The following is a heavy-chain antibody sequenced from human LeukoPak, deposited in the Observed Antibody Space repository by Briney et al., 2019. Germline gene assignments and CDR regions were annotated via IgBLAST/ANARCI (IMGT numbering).Heavy chain of an antibody. Sequence: SETLSLTCAVYGGSFSGYYWSWIRQPPAKGLEWIGEINHSGSTNYNPSLKSRVTISVDTSKNQFSLKLSSVTAADTAVYYCARGGVPAALNWFDPWGQGTLVTVSS. CDR3: ARGGVPAALNWFDP. J-gene: IGHJ5*02. CDR2: INHSGST. V-gene: IGHV4-34*01. CDR1: GGSFSGYY. D-gene: IGHD2-2*01.